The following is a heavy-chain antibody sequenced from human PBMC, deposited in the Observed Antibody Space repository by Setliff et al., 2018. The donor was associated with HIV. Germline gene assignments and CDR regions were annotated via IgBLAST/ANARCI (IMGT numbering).Heavy chain of an antibody. V-gene: IGHV4-38-2*02. CDR1: GYPISSGYY. J-gene: IGHJ6*02. CDR3: ARRLQFLEFLHGVGGLDV. D-gene: IGHD3-3*01. Sequence: SETLSLTCTVSGYPISSGYYWGWIRQPPGKGLEWIGSIYHSGTTYYNPSLKSRVTISVDTPMTQFSLKRSSATAAATAVYYCARRLQFLEFLHGVGGLDVWGPGTTVTVSS. CDR2: IYHSGTT.